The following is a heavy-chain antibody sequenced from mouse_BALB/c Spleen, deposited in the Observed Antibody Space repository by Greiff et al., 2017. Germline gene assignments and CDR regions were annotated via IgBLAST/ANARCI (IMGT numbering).Heavy chain of an antibody. CDR3: TRSGFITTVGAMDY. CDR1: GYTFTSYY. J-gene: IGHJ4*01. Sequence: QVQLKQPGAELVKPGASVKLSCKASGYTFTSYYMYWVKQRPGQGLEWIGGINPSNGGTNFNEKFKSKATLTVDKSSSTAYMQLSSLTSEDSAVYYCTRSGFITTVGAMDYWGQGTSVTVSS. CDR2: INPSNGGT. D-gene: IGHD1-1*01. V-gene: IGHV1S81*02.